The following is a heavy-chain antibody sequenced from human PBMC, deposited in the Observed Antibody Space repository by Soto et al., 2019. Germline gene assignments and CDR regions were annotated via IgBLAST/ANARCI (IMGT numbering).Heavy chain of an antibody. V-gene: IGHV4-59*01. J-gene: IGHJ3*02. D-gene: IGHD1-26*01. CDR3: AGWVGASGYDFDI. CDR2: IYYSGST. CDR1: GGSISSYY. Sequence: PSETLSLTCTVSGGSISSYYWSCIRQPPGKGLEWIGYIYYSGSTNYNPSLKSRVTISVDTSKNQFSLKLSSVTAADTAVYYCAGWVGASGYDFDIWGPGTMYTVS.